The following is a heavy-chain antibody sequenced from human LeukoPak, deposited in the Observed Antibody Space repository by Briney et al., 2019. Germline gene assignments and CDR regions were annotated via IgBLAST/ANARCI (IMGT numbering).Heavy chain of an antibody. CDR1: GGTFSSYA. J-gene: IGHJ4*02. D-gene: IGHD2-21*01. CDR2: ISAYNGNT. Sequence: ASVKVSCKASGGTFSSYAISWVRQAPGQGLEWMGWISAYNGNTNYAQKLQGRVTMTTDTSTSTAYMELRSLRSDDTAVYYCARGRGRRGGPYDFDYWGQGTLVTVSS. V-gene: IGHV1-18*01. CDR3: ARGRGRRGGPYDFDY.